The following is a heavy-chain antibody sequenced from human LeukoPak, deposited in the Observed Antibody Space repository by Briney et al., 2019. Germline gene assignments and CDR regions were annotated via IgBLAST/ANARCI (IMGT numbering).Heavy chain of an antibody. Sequence: PSETLSLTCTVSGGSISSTNYYWGWIRQPPGKGLEWIGSIYSDGTYYNPSLKSRIAMSVDTSKNKFSLSLRSVTATDTAVYYCARHYYAGSGTYRPFDYWGQGTLVTVAS. CDR2: IYSDGT. V-gene: IGHV4-39*01. J-gene: IGHJ4*02. CDR3: ARHYYAGSGTYRPFDY. CDR1: GGSISSTNYY. D-gene: IGHD3-10*01.